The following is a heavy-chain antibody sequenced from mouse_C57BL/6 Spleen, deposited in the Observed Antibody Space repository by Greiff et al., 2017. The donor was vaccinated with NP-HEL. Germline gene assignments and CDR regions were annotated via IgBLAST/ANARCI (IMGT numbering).Heavy chain of an antibody. CDR1: GYTFTDYN. V-gene: IGHV1-22*01. CDR2: INPNNGGT. D-gene: IGHD4-1*01. J-gene: IGHJ4*01. CDR3: ARETVTGYYAMDY. Sequence: VQLQQSGPELVKPGASVKMSCKASGYTFTDYNMHWVKQSHGKSLEWIGYINPNNGGTSYNQKFKGKATLTVNKSSSTAYMELRSLTSEDSAVYYCARETVTGYYAMDYWGQGTSVTVSS.